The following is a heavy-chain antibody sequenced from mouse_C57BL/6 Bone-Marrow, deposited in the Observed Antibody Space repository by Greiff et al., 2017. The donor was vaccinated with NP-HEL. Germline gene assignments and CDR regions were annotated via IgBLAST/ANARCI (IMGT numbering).Heavy chain of an antibody. CDR3: ARSVYGNSFAY. J-gene: IGHJ3*01. CDR1: GYTFTSYC. V-gene: IGHV1-81*01. D-gene: IGHD2-1*01. Sequence: QVQLQQSGAELARPGASVKLSCKASGYTFTSYCISWVKQRTGQGLEWIGEIYPRSGSTYYNEKFKGKATLTADKSSSTAYMELRSLTSEDSAVYFCARSVYGNSFAYWGQGTLVTVSA. CDR2: IYPRSGST.